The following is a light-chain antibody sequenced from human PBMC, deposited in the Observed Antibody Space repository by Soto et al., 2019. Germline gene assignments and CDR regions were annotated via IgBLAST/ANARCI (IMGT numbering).Light chain of an antibody. J-gene: IGKJ1*01. CDR3: QRDNTWPRT. CDR1: QSISSN. CDR2: GAS. Sequence: DIQMTQSPSSLSVSRGDRVTLSCRASQSISSNLAWYQQKPGKAPRLLIYGASTWPTGIPAWFSGSWSGTDFTLTISSLHSEDSAFYCCQRDNTWPRTFGQGTKVDIK. V-gene: IGKV3-15*01.